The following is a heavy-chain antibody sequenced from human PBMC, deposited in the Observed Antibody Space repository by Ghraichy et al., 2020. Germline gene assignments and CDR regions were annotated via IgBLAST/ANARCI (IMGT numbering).Heavy chain of an antibody. J-gene: IGHJ3*02. Sequence: SETLSLTCTVSGGSISSSSYSWGWIRQPPGKGLEWIGTIYYSGSTYYNPSLKSRVTMSVDTSKNQFSLKLSSVTAADTAVYYCARQDIAEVVTGSEPFDIWGQGTMVTVSS. CDR3: ARQDIAEVVTGSEPFDI. D-gene: IGHD2-15*01. CDR1: GGSISSSSYS. V-gene: IGHV4-39*01. CDR2: IYYSGST.